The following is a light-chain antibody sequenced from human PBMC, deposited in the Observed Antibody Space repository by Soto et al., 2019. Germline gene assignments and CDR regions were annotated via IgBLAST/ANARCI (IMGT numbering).Light chain of an antibody. J-gene: IGKJ4*01. Sequence: DIVMTQSPDSLAVSLGERATINCKSSQNVLYGSNNKNYLAWYQQKPGQPPKLLIYWASTRESGVPDRFSGSGSGTDFTLTISSLQAEDVAVYFCQQYYSAPRLTFGGGTNVDIK. CDR2: WAS. V-gene: IGKV4-1*01. CDR3: QQYYSAPRLT. CDR1: QNVLYGSNNKNY.